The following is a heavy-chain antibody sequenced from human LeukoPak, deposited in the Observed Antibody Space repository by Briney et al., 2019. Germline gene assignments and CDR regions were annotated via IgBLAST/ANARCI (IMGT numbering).Heavy chain of an antibody. CDR1: GVSISPYY. J-gene: IGHJ4*02. D-gene: IGHD5-18*01. CDR2: IHRSGST. CDR3: ARFGYSHGLDY. V-gene: IGHV4-59*01. Sequence: PSETLSLTCTVSGVSISPYYWSWIRQPPGKGLEWIGYIHRSGSTNYNPSLKSRVTISVDTSKNQFSLKLSSVTAADTAVYYCARFGYSHGLDYWGQGTLVTVSS.